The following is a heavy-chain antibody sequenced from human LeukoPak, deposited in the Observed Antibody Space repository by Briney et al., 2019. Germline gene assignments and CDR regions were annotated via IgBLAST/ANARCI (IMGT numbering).Heavy chain of an antibody. Sequence: GGSLRLSCAASGLTFTSYSMSWVRQVPGKGLEWVSVISGSGGEIFYGDSVKGRFAISRDDSKNTLHLQMNSLRAEDTAIYSCAKGVGTSAYSALDFWGQGTLVTVSS. J-gene: IGHJ4*02. CDR2: ISGSGGEI. V-gene: IGHV3-23*01. CDR3: AKGVGTSAYSALDF. CDR1: GLTFTSYS. D-gene: IGHD3-22*01.